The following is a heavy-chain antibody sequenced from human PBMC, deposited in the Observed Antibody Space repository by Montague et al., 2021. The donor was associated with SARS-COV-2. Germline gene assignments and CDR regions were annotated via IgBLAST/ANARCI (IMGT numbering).Heavy chain of an antibody. J-gene: IGHJ6*03. D-gene: IGHD3-10*01. CDR1: GGSFSTYS. Sequence: SETLSLTCAVHGGSFSTYSWNWIRQPPGKGLEWIGEIHHGGSTNYNPSLKSRVTIPADTSMNQFSLKLTSVAAADTAVYYCARLGDGVVPSPILGVGPYYSYYYMDVWGKGTTVTVSS. V-gene: IGHV4-34*01. CDR3: ARLGDGVVPSPILGVGPYYSYYYMDV. CDR2: IHHGGST.